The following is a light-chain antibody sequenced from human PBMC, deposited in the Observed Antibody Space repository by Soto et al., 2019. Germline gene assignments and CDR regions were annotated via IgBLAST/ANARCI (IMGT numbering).Light chain of an antibody. CDR2: DVS. CDR1: SSDVGGYNY. V-gene: IGLV2-14*01. J-gene: IGLJ1*01. CDR3: SSYTSSSLYV. Sequence: QSALTQPASVSGSPGQSITISCTGASSDVGGYNYVSWYQQYPGKAPKLMIHDVSHRPSGVSNRFSGSKSGNTASLTISGPQAEDEADYYCSSYTSSSLYVFGTGTKLTVL.